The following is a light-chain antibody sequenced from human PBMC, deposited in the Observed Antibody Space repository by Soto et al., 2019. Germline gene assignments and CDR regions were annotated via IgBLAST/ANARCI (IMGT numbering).Light chain of an antibody. CDR3: QQRSNWPAN. CDR1: QGVTTY. V-gene: IGKV3-11*01. Sequence: EIVLTQSPATLSLSPGERATLSCRASQGVTTYLAWYQQRPGQAPRLLIYGASNRATGIPARFSGSGSGTDFTLTINSLEPEDFAVYYCQQRSNWPANFGQGTRLEIK. J-gene: IGKJ5*01. CDR2: GAS.